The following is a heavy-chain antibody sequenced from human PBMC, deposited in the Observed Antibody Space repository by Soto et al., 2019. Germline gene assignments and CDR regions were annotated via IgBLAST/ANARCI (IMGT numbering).Heavy chain of an antibody. D-gene: IGHD2-2*01. CDR2: IYYSGST. CDR1: GGSISSSSYY. V-gene: IGHV4-39*01. CDR3: ARLRVADCSSTSCYPSHFDY. Sequence: SETLSLTCTVSGGSISSSSYYWGWIRQPPGKGLEWTGSIYYSGSTYYNPSLKSRVTISVDTSKNQFSLKLSSVTAADTAVYYCARLRVADCSSTSCYPSHFDYWGQGTLVTVSS. J-gene: IGHJ4*02.